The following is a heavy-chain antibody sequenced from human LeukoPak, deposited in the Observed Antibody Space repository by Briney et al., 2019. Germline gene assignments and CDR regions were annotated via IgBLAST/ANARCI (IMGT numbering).Heavy chain of an antibody. D-gene: IGHD2-2*01. CDR3: ARDGNVVVPAAIIPYYYYGMDV. V-gene: IGHV3-33*01. CDR1: GFTFSSYG. J-gene: IGHJ6*04. Sequence: PGRSLRLSCAASGFTFSSYGMHWVRQAPGKGLEWVAVIWYDGSNKYYADSVKGRFTISRDNSKNTLYLQMNSLRAEDTAVYYCARDGNVVVPAAIIPYYYYGMDVWGKGTTVTVSS. CDR2: IWYDGSNK.